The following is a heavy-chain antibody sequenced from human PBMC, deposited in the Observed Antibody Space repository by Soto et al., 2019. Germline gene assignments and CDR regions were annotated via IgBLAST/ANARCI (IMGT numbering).Heavy chain of an antibody. D-gene: IGHD2-21*01. J-gene: IGHJ4*02. Sequence: ASVKVSCKASGYPFTGVFLHWVRQAPGQGLEWMGWINPKRGDTKYEQKIQDRVTMTRDTSSNTAFMELTRLTSDDTAVYYCALIEMSIIVWGQGTLVTVSS. V-gene: IGHV1-2*02. CDR3: ALIEMSIIV. CDR1: GYPFTGVF. CDR2: INPKRGDT.